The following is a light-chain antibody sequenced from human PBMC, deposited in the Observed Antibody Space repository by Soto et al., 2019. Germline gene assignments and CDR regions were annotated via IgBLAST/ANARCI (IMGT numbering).Light chain of an antibody. CDR2: GAS. J-gene: IGKJ1*01. CDR3: QQYGSSPWT. V-gene: IGKV3-20*01. Sequence: DIVMTQSPGTLSLSPGERATLSCRASQSISSNYLAWYQQKPGQSPRLLIYGASSRATGIPDRFSGRGSGTDFTLTISRLEPEDFVVYYCQQYGSSPWTFGQGTKVDIK. CDR1: QSISSNY.